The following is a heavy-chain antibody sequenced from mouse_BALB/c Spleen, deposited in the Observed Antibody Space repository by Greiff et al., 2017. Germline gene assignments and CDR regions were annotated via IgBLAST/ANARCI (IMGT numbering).Heavy chain of an antibody. D-gene: IGHD2-1*01. CDR3: ARRYGNYGGFAY. CDR1: GFTFSDYY. J-gene: IGHJ3*01. CDR2: ISDGGSYT. Sequence: EVQLVESGGGLVKPGGSLKLSCAASGFTFSDYYMYWVRQTPEKRLEWVATISDGGSYTYYPDSVKGRFTISRDNAKNNLYLQMSSLKSEDTAMYYCARRYGNYGGFAYWGQGTLVTVSA. V-gene: IGHV5-4*02.